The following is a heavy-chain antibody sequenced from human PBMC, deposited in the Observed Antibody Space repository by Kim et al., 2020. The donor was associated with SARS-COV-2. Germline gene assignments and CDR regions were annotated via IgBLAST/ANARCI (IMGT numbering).Heavy chain of an antibody. CDR1: GYTFTSYD. V-gene: IGHV1-8*01. CDR3: ARVIRVYYYDSSGQATRGFDP. D-gene: IGHD3-22*01. Sequence: ASVKVSCKASGYTFTSYDINWVRQATGQGLEWMGWMNPNSGNTGYAQKFQSRVTMTRNTSISTAYMELSSLRSEDTAVYYCARVIRVYYYDSSGQATRGFDPWGQGTLVTVSS. J-gene: IGHJ5*02. CDR2: MNPNSGNT.